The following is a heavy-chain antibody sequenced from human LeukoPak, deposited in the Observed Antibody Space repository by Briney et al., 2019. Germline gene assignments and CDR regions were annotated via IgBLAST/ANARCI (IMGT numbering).Heavy chain of an antibody. CDR3: ASGIQLWLGPAFDI. V-gene: IGHV3-7*01. D-gene: IGHD5-18*01. Sequence: GGSLRLSCAVSGFTFTNYWMSWARQSPGKGLEWVANIKQDGSEKYYVDSVKGRFTISRDNAKNSLYLQMNSLRAEDTAVYYCASGIQLWLGPAFDIWGQGTMVTVSS. CDR2: IKQDGSEK. CDR1: GFTFTNYW. J-gene: IGHJ3*02.